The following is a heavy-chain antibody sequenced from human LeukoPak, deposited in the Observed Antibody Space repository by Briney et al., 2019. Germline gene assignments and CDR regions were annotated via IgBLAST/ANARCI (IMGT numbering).Heavy chain of an antibody. V-gene: IGHV3-30*02. J-gene: IGHJ3*02. Sequence: GGSLRLSCVASGFTFSSYGMHWVRRAPGKGLEWVAFIRYDGSNKYYADSVKGRFTISRDNSENTLYLQMNNLRAEDTAVYYCARTYYDYWSGPYAFDIWGQGTMVTVSS. CDR3: ARTYYDYWSGPYAFDI. CDR2: IRYDGSNK. CDR1: GFTFSSYG. D-gene: IGHD3-3*01.